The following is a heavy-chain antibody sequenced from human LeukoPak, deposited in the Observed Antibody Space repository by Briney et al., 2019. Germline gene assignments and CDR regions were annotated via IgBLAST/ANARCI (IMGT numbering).Heavy chain of an antibody. D-gene: IGHD3-22*01. J-gene: IGHJ4*02. CDR3: AKDGKHDSSGYYYDY. V-gene: IGHV3-23*01. Sequence: GGSLRLSCAASGFTFSSYAMSWVRQAPGKGLEWVSAISGSGVITYYADSVKGRFTISRDHSKNTLHLQMNSLRAEDTAVYYCAKDGKHDSSGYYYDYWGQGTLVTVSS. CDR1: GFTFSSYA. CDR2: ISGSGVIT.